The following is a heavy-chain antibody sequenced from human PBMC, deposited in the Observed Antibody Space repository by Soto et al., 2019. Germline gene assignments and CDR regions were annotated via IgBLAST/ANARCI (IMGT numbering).Heavy chain of an antibody. CDR3: ARMRGLGEISPFFDH. J-gene: IGHJ4*02. V-gene: IGHV4-59*01. CDR2: IYYSGRT. Sequence: PSETLSLTCTVSGGSISSYYWSWIRQPPGKGLEWIGYIYYSGRTNYNPSLRGRVAISIDKSKNQFSLRLDSVFAADAAVYFCARMRGLGEISPFFDHWGQGTLVTVSS. D-gene: IGHD3-16*02. CDR1: GGSISSYY.